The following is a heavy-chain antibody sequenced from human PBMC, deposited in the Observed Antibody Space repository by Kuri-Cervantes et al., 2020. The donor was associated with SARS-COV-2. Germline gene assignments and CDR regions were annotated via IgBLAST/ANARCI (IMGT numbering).Heavy chain of an antibody. CDR2: ISAYNGNT. CDR1: GYTFTSYG. D-gene: IGHD2-2*01. CDR3: AGAFCSSTSCYYFDY. Sequence: ASVKVSCKASGYTFTSYGISWVRQAPGQGLEWMGWISAYNGNTNYAQKLQGRVTMTTDTSTSTAYMELRSLRSDDTAVYYCAGAFCSSTSCYYFDYWGQGTLVTVSS. V-gene: IGHV1-18*01. J-gene: IGHJ4*02.